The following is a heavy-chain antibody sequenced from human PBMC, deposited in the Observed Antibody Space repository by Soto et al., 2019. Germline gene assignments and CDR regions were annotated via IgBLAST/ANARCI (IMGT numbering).Heavy chain of an antibody. V-gene: IGHV3-11*01. Sequence: QVQLVESGGGLVKPGGSLRLSCAASGFTFSDYYMSWIRQAPGKGLEWVSYIGSSDNIIYYADSVKGRFTISRDNAKNSLYLQMNSLRAEDTAVYYCARDLGYYESSGYFDYWGQGTLVTFSS. CDR2: IGSSDNII. CDR3: ARDLGYYESSGYFDY. CDR1: GFTFSDYY. J-gene: IGHJ4*02. D-gene: IGHD3-22*01.